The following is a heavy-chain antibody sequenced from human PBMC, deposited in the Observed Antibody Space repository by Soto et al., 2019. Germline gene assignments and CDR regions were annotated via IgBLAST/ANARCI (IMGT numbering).Heavy chain of an antibody. V-gene: IGHV3-30*18. J-gene: IGHJ4*02. CDR2: ISYDGSNR. CDR1: GVTCRSYG. D-gene: IGHD6-6*01. Sequence: GESLKISCAASGVTCRSYGMRWVRQAPGKGLEWVAVISYDGSNRYYADSGKGRFTISRDNSKNTLYLQMNSLRAEDMAVYYCAKGREYSCSSTYYLDYWGPGTLVTVSS. CDR3: AKGREYSCSSTYYLDY.